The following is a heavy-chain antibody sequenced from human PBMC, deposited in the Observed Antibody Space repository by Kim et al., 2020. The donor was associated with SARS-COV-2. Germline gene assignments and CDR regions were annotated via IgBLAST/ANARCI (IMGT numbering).Heavy chain of an antibody. CDR1: GFTFSSYA. CDR2: ISGSGGST. J-gene: IGHJ6*02. V-gene: IGHV3-23*01. D-gene: IGHD3-10*01. CDR3: AKSGAEMPLWFGELTSPHYYYGMDV. Sequence: GGSLRLSCAASGFTFSSYAMSWVRQAPGKGLEWVSAISGSGGSTYYADSVKGRFTISRDNSKNTLYLQMNSLRAEDTAVYYCAKSGAEMPLWFGELTSPHYYYGMDVWGQGTTVTVSS.